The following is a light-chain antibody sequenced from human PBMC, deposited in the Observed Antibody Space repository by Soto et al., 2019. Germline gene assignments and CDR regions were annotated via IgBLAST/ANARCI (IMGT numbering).Light chain of an antibody. CDR1: SSDVGSYNL. Sequence: QSVLTQPASVSGSPGQSITISCTGTSSDVGSYNLVSWYQQHPGKAPKLMIYEGSKRLSGVSNRFSGSKPGNTASLTISGLQAEDEADYYCCSYAGSSTFYVFGTGTKV. V-gene: IGLV2-23*01. CDR3: CSYAGSSTFYV. J-gene: IGLJ1*01. CDR2: EGS.